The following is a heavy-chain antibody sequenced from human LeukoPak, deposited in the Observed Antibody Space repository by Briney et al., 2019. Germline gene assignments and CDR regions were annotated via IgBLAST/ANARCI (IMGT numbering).Heavy chain of an antibody. V-gene: IGHV4-59*11. CDR1: GGSISSHY. CDR2: IYYSGST. J-gene: IGHJ4*02. CDR3: ARGRGQWDPLAY. D-gene: IGHD1-26*01. Sequence: SETLSLTCTVSGGSISSHYWSWIRQPPGKGLEWIGYIYYSGSTNYNTSLKSRVTISVDTSKNQFSLKLSSVTAADTAVYYCARGRGQWDPLAYWGQGTLVTVSS.